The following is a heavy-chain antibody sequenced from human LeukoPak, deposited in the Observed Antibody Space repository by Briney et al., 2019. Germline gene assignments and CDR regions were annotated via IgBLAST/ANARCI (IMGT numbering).Heavy chain of an antibody. D-gene: IGHD4-11*01. Sequence: GGSLRLSCAASGFTFSSYWMHWVRQAPGKGLVWVSSIKGDGTSTNYADSVKGRFTISRDNADNTLYLQMNSLRAEDTAVYYCARALGYSAGWGQGTLVTVSS. CDR2: IKGDGTST. CDR1: GFTFSSYW. V-gene: IGHV3-74*01. CDR3: ARALGYSAG. J-gene: IGHJ4*02.